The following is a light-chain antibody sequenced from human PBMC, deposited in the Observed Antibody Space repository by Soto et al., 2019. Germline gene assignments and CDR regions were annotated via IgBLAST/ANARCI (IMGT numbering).Light chain of an antibody. V-gene: IGKV1-5*01. CDR3: KQYNIWPQT. CDR2: DAY. Sequence: DIQMTQSPSTLSASVGDTVTVTCRASQSVSGWLAWYQQKPGEAHKLLIYDAYSLKSGVQARFSGSGSGTEFTLTIRSLQSEEFAVYFCKQYNIWPQTVGQGTKVDIK. CDR1: QSVSGW. J-gene: IGKJ1*01.